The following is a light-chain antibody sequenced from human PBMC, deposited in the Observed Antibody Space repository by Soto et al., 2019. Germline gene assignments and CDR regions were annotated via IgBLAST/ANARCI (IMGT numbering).Light chain of an antibody. Sequence: EIVLTQSPGTLSLSPGERATLYCRASQSVSSSYLAWYQQKPGQAPRLLIYGASSRATGIPDRFSVSGSGTDFNLTISRLKPEDFAVYYCQPYGSSRTFGQGTKVEIK. CDR2: GAS. CDR3: QPYGSSRT. J-gene: IGKJ1*01. CDR1: QSVSSSY. V-gene: IGKV3-20*01.